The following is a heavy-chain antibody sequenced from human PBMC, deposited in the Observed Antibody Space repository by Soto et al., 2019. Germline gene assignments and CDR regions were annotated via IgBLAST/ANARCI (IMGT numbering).Heavy chain of an antibody. CDR1: GGTFSSYA. Sequence: QVQLVQSGAEVKKPGSSVKVSCKAYGGTFSSYAISWVRQAPGQGLEWMGGIIPIFGTANYAQKFQGRVTIPADESTSTAYMELSSLRSEDTAVYYCASLPSNYVGYFDYWGQGTLVTVSS. CDR3: ASLPSNYVGYFDY. CDR2: IIPIFGTA. J-gene: IGHJ4*02. V-gene: IGHV1-69*01. D-gene: IGHD4-4*01.